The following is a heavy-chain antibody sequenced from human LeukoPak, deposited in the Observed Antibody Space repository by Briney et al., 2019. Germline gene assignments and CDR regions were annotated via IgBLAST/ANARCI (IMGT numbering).Heavy chain of an antibody. V-gene: IGHV4-39*07. CDR1: GGSISSSSYY. CDR2: INYSGST. J-gene: IGHJ6*03. Sequence: PSETLSLTCTVSGGSISSSSYYWGWIRQPPGKGLEWIGSINYSGSTYYNPSLKSRVTISVDTSKNQFSLKLSSVTAADTAVYYCAREPLMGRNYYYYYYMDVWGKGTTVTISS. CDR3: AREPLMGRNYYYYYYMDV. D-gene: IGHD3-10*01.